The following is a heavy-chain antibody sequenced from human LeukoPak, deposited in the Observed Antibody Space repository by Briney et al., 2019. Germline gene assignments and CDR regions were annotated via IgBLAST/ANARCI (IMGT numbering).Heavy chain of an antibody. V-gene: IGHV3-48*03. Sequence: GGSLRLSCAASGFTFSSYEMNWVRQAPGKGLEWVSYISSSGSTIYYADSVKGRFTISRDNAKNSLYLQMNSLRAEDTAVYYCARGSLDSSGWFALDYWGQGTLVTVSS. CDR2: ISSSGSTI. D-gene: IGHD6-19*01. CDR1: GFTFSSYE. J-gene: IGHJ4*02. CDR3: ARGSLDSSGWFALDY.